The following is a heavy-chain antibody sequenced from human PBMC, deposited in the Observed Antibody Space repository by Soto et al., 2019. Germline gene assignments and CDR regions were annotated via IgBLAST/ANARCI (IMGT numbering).Heavy chain of an antibody. Sequence: VGSLRLSCAASGFIFGSDTMSWVRQAPGKGLEWVSAISTSGGSTYYADSVKGRFTISRDNSRNTLYLQMNSLRAEDTAVYYCAKDIGTKYEGLAPFDYWGQGTLVTISS. CDR1: GFIFGSDT. CDR3: AKDIGTKYEGLAPFDY. CDR2: ISTSGGST. V-gene: IGHV3-23*01. D-gene: IGHD6-19*01. J-gene: IGHJ4*02.